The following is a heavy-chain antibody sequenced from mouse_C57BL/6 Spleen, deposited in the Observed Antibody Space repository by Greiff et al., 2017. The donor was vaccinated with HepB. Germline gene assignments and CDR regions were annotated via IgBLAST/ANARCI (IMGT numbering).Heavy chain of an antibody. D-gene: IGHD1-1*01. Sequence: DVKLVESGGGLVQPGGSLKLSCAASGFTFSDYYMYWVRQTPEKRLEWVAYISNGGGSTYYPDTVKGRFTISRDNAKNTLYLQMSRLKSEDTAMYYCARLTTVVATDWYFDVWGTGTTVTVSS. J-gene: IGHJ1*03. CDR3: ARLTTVVATDWYFDV. V-gene: IGHV5-12*01. CDR2: ISNGGGST. CDR1: GFTFSDYY.